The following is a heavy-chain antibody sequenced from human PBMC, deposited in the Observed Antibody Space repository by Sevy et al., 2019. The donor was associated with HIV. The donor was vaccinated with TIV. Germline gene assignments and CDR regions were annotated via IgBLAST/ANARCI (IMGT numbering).Heavy chain of an antibody. V-gene: IGHV3-23*01. Sequence: GGSLRLSCAASGFTFSSYAMSWVRQAPGKGLEWVSAISGSGGSTYYAESVKCRFTISKDNSKNTLYLQMNSLRAEETAVYYCAKARTGSYSDYFDYWGQGTLVTVSS. CDR2: ISGSGGST. J-gene: IGHJ4*02. D-gene: IGHD3-10*01. CDR1: GFTFSSYA. CDR3: AKARTGSYSDYFDY.